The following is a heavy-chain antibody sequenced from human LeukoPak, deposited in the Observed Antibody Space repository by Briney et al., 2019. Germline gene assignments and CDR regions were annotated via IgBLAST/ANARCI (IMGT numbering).Heavy chain of an antibody. Sequence: PSETLSLTCTFSGGSISSGSYYWSWIRQPAGKGLEWIGRIYTSGSTNYNPSLKSRVTISVDTSKNQFSLKLSSVTAADTAVYYCARVTTGGYYNCWGQGTLVTVSS. CDR3: ARVTTGGYYNC. V-gene: IGHV4-61*02. D-gene: IGHD3-22*01. CDR1: GGSISSGSYY. CDR2: IYTSGST. J-gene: IGHJ4*02.